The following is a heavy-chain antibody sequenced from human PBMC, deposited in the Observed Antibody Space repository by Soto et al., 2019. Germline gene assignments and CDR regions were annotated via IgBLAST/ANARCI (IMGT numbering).Heavy chain of an antibody. J-gene: IGHJ5*02. CDR3: ARLMNPLVGGITGTSVWFDP. D-gene: IGHD1-20*01. V-gene: IGHV5-51*01. CDR1: GYSFTSYW. CDR2: IYPGDSDT. Sequence: GESLKISCKGSGYSFTSYWIGWVRQMPGKGLEWMGIIYPGDSDTRYSPSFQGQVTISADKSISTAYLQWTSLKASDTAMYYCARLMNPLVGGITGTSVWFDPWGQGTLVTVSS.